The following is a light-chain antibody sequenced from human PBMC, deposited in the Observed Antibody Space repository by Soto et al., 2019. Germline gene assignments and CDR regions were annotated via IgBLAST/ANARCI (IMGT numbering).Light chain of an antibody. CDR2: YDS. CDR1: NIGTKS. CDR3: QVWDSSSDHPGVV. J-gene: IGLJ2*01. Sequence: SYELTLPPSVSVAPGKTARITCGGNNIGTKSVHWYQQKPGQAPVLVIYYDSERPSGIPERFSGSNSGNTATLTISRVEAGDEADYYCQVWDSSSDHPGVVFGGGTKLTVL. V-gene: IGLV3-21*04.